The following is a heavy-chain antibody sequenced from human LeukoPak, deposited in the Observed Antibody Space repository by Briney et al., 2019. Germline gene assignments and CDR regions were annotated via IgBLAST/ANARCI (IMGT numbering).Heavy chain of an antibody. CDR3: ARDRATVITLYYLDY. J-gene: IGHJ4*02. CDR1: GDSVSSNSAA. CDR2: TYYRSKWYN. Sequence: SQILSLTCAISGDSVSSNSAAWNWIRQSPSRGLEWLGRTYYRSKWYNDYALSMKGRIIINTDSSKNQFSLQLLSVTPEDTAVYYCARDRATVITLYYLDYWGQGTQVTVSS. V-gene: IGHV6-1*01. D-gene: IGHD1-14*01.